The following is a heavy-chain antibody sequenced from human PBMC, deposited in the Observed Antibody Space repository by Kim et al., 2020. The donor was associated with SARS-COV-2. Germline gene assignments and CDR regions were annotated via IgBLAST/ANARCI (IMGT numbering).Heavy chain of an antibody. V-gene: IGHV5-51*01. Sequence: GESLKISCKGSGYSFTSYWIGWVRQMPGKGLEWMGIIYPGDSDTRYSPSFQGQVTISADKSISTAYLQWSSLKASDTAMYYCARHLSPHWNYTDALDYWGQGTLVTVSS. CDR2: IYPGDSDT. CDR1: GYSFTSYW. D-gene: IGHD1-7*01. J-gene: IGHJ4*02. CDR3: ARHLSPHWNYTDALDY.